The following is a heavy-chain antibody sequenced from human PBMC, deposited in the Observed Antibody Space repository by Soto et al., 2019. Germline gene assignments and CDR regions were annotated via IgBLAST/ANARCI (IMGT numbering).Heavy chain of an antibody. D-gene: IGHD3-3*01. J-gene: IGHJ4*02. CDR2: IYYSGST. CDR1: GGSISSGDYY. Sequence: SETLSLTCTVSGGSISSGDYYWSWIRQPPGKGLEWIGYIYYSGSTYYNPTLKSRVYISVDTSKNQFSLNLTSVTAADTAVYYCARDRRHDYRSGYPDYWGQGTLVTVTS. CDR3: ARDRRHDYRSGYPDY. V-gene: IGHV4-30-4*01.